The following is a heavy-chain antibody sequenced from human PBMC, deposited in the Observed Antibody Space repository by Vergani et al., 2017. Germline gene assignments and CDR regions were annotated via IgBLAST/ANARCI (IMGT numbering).Heavy chain of an antibody. Sequence: EVQLVQSGAEVKKPGESLKISCKGSGYSFTSYWIGWVRQMPGKGLEWMGIIYPGDSDTRYSPSFQGQVTISADKSISTAYLQWSSLKASDTAIYYCARIQTVYCSSTSCSDAFDIWGQGTMVTVSS. J-gene: IGHJ3*02. V-gene: IGHV5-51*01. CDR1: GYSFTSYW. D-gene: IGHD2-2*01. CDR3: ARIQTVYCSSTSCSDAFDI. CDR2: IYPGDSDT.